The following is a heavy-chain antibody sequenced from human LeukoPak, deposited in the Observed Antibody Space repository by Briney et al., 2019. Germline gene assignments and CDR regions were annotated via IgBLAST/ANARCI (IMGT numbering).Heavy chain of an antibody. D-gene: IGHD5-12*01. Sequence: ASVKVSCKASGYTFTSYGISWVRQAPGQGLEGMGWISAYNGNTNYAQKLQGRVTMTTDTSTSTAYMELRSLRSDDTAVYYCAREESGYGYFDYWGQGTLVTVSS. CDR1: GYTFTSYG. CDR3: AREESGYGYFDY. V-gene: IGHV1-18*01. CDR2: ISAYNGNT. J-gene: IGHJ4*02.